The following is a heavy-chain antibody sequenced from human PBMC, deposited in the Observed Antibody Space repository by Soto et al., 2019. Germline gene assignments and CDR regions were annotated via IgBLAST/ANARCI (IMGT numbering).Heavy chain of an antibody. D-gene: IGHD3-3*01. CDR2: IIPIFGTA. CDR1: GGTFSSYA. J-gene: IGHJ6*02. V-gene: IGHV1-69*13. CDR3: ARGNDFWSGYSPHYYYYYGMDV. Sequence: SVKVSCKASGGTFSSYAISWVRQAPGRGLEWMGGIIPIFGTANYAQKFQGRVTITADESTSTAYMELSSLRSEDTAVYYCARGNDFWSGYSPHYYYYYGMDVWGQGTTVTVSS.